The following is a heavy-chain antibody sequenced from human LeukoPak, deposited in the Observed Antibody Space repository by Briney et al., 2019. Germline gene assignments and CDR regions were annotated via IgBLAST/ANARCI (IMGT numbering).Heavy chain of an antibody. Sequence: PSETLSLTCTVSGGSISSYFWSWIRQPPGKGLEWIGYIYYSGSTNYNPSLKSRVTISVDTSKNQFSLKLSSVTAADTAVYYCARDGHAFDIWGQGTMVTVSS. CDR3: ARDGHAFDI. CDR1: GGSISSYF. CDR2: IYYSGST. V-gene: IGHV4-59*01. J-gene: IGHJ3*02.